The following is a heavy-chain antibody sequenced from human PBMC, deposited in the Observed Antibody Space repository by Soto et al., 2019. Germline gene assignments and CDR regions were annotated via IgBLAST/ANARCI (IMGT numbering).Heavy chain of an antibody. V-gene: IGHV3-23*01. CDR2: ISGSGGST. CDR1: GFTFSSYA. CDR3: AKDRTSSGYYPTFGY. D-gene: IGHD3-22*01. Sequence: GGSLRLSCAASGFTFSSYAMSWVRQAPGKGLEWVSAISGSGGSTYYADSVKGRFTISRDNSKNTLYLQMNSLRAEDTAVYYCAKDRTSSGYYPTFGYWGQGTLVTVSS. J-gene: IGHJ4*02.